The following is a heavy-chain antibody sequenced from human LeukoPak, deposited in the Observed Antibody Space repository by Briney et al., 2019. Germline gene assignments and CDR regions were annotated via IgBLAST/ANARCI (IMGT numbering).Heavy chain of an antibody. CDR1: GFTFSSYW. Sequence: GGSLRLSCAASGFTFSSYWMHWVRQAPGKGLVWVSRINADGSSTSYADSVKGRFTISRDNAKNTLYLQMNSLRAEDTAVCYCAPSSLTYSSGWYGYWGQGTLVTVSS. CDR3: APSSLTYSSGWYGY. CDR2: INADGSST. J-gene: IGHJ4*02. V-gene: IGHV3-74*01. D-gene: IGHD6-19*01.